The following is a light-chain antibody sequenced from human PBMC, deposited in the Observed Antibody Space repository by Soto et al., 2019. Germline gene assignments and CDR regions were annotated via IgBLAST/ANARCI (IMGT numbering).Light chain of an antibody. CDR1: QSVSRN. CDR2: GAS. J-gene: IGKJ5*01. V-gene: IGKV3-15*01. Sequence: EIVMTQSPATLSASPGERVTFSCRASQSVSRNLAWYQQKPGHGPRLLIYGASSRATGIPDRCSGSGSGTEFTLTITGLQSEDFAVYYCQQYQKWPPITFGQGTRLDIK. CDR3: QQYQKWPPIT.